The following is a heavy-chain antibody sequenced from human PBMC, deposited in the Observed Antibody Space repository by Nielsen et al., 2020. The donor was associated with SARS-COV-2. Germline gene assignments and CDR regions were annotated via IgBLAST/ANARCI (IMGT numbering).Heavy chain of an antibody. CDR2: IDWDDDK. V-gene: IGHV2-70*11. Sequence: SGPTLVKPTQTLTLTCTFPGFSLSTSGMCVSWIRKPPGKALEWLTRIDWDDDKYYSTSLETRLTISKDTSKNQVVLTMTNMDPVDTATYYCARISHYGSSWPYYYYGMDVWGQGTTVTVSS. J-gene: IGHJ6*02. CDR3: ARISHYGSSWPYYYYGMDV. D-gene: IGHD6-13*01. CDR1: GFSLSTSGMC.